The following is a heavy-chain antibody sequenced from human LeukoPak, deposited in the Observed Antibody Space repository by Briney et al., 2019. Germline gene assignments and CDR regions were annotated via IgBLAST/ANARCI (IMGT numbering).Heavy chain of an antibody. Sequence: AASVKVSCKASGYTFTGYYMHWVRQAPGQGLEWMGWINPNSGGTNYAQKFQGRVTMTRDTSISTAYMELSSLRSEDTAVYYCVTDSLSTIFWRGNAFDIWGQGTMVTVSS. CDR2: INPNSGGT. V-gene: IGHV1-2*02. CDR1: GYTFTGYY. CDR3: VTDSLSTIFWRGNAFDI. D-gene: IGHD3-9*01. J-gene: IGHJ3*02.